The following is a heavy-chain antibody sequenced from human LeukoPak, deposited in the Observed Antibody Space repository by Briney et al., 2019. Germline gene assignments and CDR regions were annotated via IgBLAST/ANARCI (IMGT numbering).Heavy chain of an antibody. CDR2: IRSKTYGGTT. Sequence: GGSLRLSCTASGFTFSDYAMSWFRQAPGKGLEWVGFIRSKTYGGTTEHAASVKSRFTISRDDSKGIAYLQMNSLKAEDTAVYYCTRGRGDYEDYYYGMDVWGQGTTVTVSS. D-gene: IGHD4-17*01. V-gene: IGHV3-49*03. CDR1: GFTFSDYA. J-gene: IGHJ6*02. CDR3: TRGRGDYEDYYYGMDV.